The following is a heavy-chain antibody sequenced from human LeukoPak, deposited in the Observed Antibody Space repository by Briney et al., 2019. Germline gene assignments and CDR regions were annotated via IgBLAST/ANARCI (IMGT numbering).Heavy chain of an antibody. V-gene: IGHV1-8*01. Sequence: ASVKVSCKASGYTFTRYDINWVRQSTGQGLEWMGWMNPNSGNTGYAQKFQGRVTMTRNTSISTAYMELSSLRSEDTAVYYCARGASRVTYFDYWGQGTLVTVSS. J-gene: IGHJ4*02. CDR1: GYTFTRYD. CDR3: ARGASRVTYFDY. D-gene: IGHD4-17*01. CDR2: MNPNSGNT.